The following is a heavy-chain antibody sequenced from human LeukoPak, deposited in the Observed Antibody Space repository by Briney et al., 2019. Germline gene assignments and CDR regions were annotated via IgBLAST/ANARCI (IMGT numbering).Heavy chain of an antibody. CDR2: IYPGDSDT. CDR3: ARRGCNGGSCYGY. CDR1: GYSFSNDW. J-gene: IGHJ4*02. Sequence: GESLKIACKGSGYSFSNDWIGWVRQMPGKGLEWMGIIYPGDSDTRYSPSFQGQVTISADKSISTAYLQWSSLEASDTAMYYCARRGCNGGSCYGYWGQGTLVTVSS. V-gene: IGHV5-51*01. D-gene: IGHD2-15*01.